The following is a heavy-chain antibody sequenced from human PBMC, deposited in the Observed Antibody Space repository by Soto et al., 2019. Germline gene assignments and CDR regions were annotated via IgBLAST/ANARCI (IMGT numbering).Heavy chain of an antibody. Sequence: ASVKVSCKASGYTFTNYYLHWVRQAPGQGLEWVGMINPSARSASYAQKLRGRLTMDRDTSTTTVSMELSRLTSEDTAVYYCARDNSDANGLLDHWGLGTLVTVSS. CDR2: INPSARSA. CDR3: ARDNSDANGLLDH. D-gene: IGHD1-1*01. V-gene: IGHV1-46*04. J-gene: IGHJ4*02. CDR1: GYTFTNYY.